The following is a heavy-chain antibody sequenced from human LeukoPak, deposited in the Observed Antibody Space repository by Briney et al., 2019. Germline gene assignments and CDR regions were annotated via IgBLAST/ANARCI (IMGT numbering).Heavy chain of an antibody. J-gene: IGHJ4*02. CDR1: GFTVSSNY. CDR3: ARGVPYASWSGPHYSDY. V-gene: IGHV3-53*01. D-gene: IGHD3-3*01. CDR2: IYRGGST. Sequence: GGSLRLSCAASGFTVSSNYMSWVRQAPGKGLEWVSVIYRGGSTYYADSVKGRFIISRDISKNSLYLQMNSLRAEDTAVYYCARGVPYASWSGPHYSDYWGQGTLVTVSS.